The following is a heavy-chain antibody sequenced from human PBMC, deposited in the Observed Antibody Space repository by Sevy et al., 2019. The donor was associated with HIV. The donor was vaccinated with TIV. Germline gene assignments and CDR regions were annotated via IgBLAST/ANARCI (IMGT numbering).Heavy chain of an antibody. CDR2: IRYDGSNE. D-gene: IGHD2-8*02. Sequence: GGSLRLSCAASGFTFSNHGMHWVRQAPGKGLEWVAFIRYDGSNEYYGDSMKGRFTISRDNSKDTLYLQMNSLRPEDTAVYFCAKDRKVLLVVYAIPFDVFDIWGHGTMDTVSS. J-gene: IGHJ3*02. CDR3: AKDRKVLLVVYAIPFDVFDI. CDR1: GFTFSNHG. V-gene: IGHV3-30*02.